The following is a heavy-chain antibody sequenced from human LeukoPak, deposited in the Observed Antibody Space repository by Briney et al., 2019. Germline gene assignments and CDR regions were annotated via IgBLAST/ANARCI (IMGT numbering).Heavy chain of an antibody. D-gene: IGHD2-15*01. CDR1: GFTFSSYA. Sequence: GGSRLSCAASGFTFSSYAMSWVRPAPGKGLEWVSAISGSGGSTYYADSVKGRFTISRDNSKNTLYLQMNSLRAEDTAVYYCAKGPKGVAIDYWGQGTLVTVSS. CDR2: ISGSGGST. J-gene: IGHJ4*02. CDR3: AKGPKGVAIDY. V-gene: IGHV3-23*01.